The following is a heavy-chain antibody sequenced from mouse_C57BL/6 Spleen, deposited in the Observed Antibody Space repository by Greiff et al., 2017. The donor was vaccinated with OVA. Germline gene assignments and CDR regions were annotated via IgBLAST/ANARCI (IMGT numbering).Heavy chain of an antibody. CDR1: GYTFTSYG. CDR2: IYPRSGNT. D-gene: IGHD1-1*01. CDR3: ARSRGYYGSSLYYFDY. V-gene: IGHV1-81*01. J-gene: IGHJ2*01. Sequence: QVQLQQSGAELARPGASVKLSCKASGYTFTSYGISWVKQRTGQGLEWIGEIYPRSGNTYYNEKFKGKATLTADKSSSTAYMELRSLTSEDSAVYFCARSRGYYGSSLYYFDYWGQGTTLTVSS.